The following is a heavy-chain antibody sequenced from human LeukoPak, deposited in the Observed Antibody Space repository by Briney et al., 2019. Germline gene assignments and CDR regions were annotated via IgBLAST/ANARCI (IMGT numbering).Heavy chain of an antibody. CDR1: GDSIRSYY. J-gene: IGHJ4*02. V-gene: IGHV4-4*07. Sequence: ASETLSLTCTVSGDSIRSYYWSWIRQPAGKGLEWIGRIYTSGSTNYNPSLQNRVTMSVDTSENQFSLKLSSVTAADTAVYYCASTTYYYDSSGYYFLDYWGQGTLVTVSS. CDR2: IYTSGST. D-gene: IGHD3-22*01. CDR3: ASTTYYYDSSGYYFLDY.